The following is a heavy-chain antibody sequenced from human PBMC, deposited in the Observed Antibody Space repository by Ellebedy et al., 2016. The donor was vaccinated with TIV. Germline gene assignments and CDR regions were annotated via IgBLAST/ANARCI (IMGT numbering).Heavy chain of an antibody. CDR2: VKTNNEGGPT. J-gene: IGHJ4*02. CDR3: TKGSVEGY. Sequence: GESLNISCAASGITLSNAWMNWVRQAPGKGLEWVGRVKTNNEGGPTDDGPPVRGRFTISRDDSKYTLYLQMNSLKTVDTAMYYCTKGSVEGYWGQGILVSVSS. V-gene: IGHV3-15*07. CDR1: GITLSNAW. D-gene: IGHD4-23*01.